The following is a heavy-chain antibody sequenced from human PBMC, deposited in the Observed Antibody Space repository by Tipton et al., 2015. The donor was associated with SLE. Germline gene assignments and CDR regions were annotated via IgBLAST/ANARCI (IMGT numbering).Heavy chain of an antibody. J-gene: IGHJ5*02. Sequence: QSGAEVKKPGASVKVSCKASGGTFSSYAISLVRQAPGQGLEWMGGIIPIFGTANYAQKFQGRVTITTDESTSTAYMELSSLRSEDTAVYYCARDLGDDYSNYGWFDPWGQGTLVTVSS. CDR1: GGTFSSYA. V-gene: IGHV1-69*05. CDR3: ARDLGDDYSNYGWFDP. CDR2: IIPIFGTA. D-gene: IGHD4-11*01.